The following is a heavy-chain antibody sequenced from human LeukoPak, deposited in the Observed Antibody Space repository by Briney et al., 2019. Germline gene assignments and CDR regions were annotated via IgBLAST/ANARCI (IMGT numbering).Heavy chain of an antibody. V-gene: IGHV4-39*01. CDR2: IYYSGST. D-gene: IGHD2-21*02. CDR3: ASVDLAYCGGDCYRFLSGFDY. J-gene: IGHJ4*02. CDR1: GGSIRSNTNYWGWNSSYY. Sequence: SETLSLTCTVSGGSIRSNTNYWGWNSSYYWGWIRQPPGKGLEWIGSIYYSGSTYYNPSLKSRVTISVDTSKNQFSLKLSSVTAADTAVYYCASVDLAYCGGDCYRFLSGFDYWGQGTLVTVSS.